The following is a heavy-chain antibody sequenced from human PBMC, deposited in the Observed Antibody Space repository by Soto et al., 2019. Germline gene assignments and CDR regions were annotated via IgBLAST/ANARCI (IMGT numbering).Heavy chain of an antibody. D-gene: IGHD3-22*01. J-gene: IGHJ5*02. CDR1: GYTFTSYG. V-gene: IGHV1-18*01. Sequence: QVQLVQSGAEVKKPGASVKVSCKASGYTFTSYGISWVRQAPGQGLEWMGWISAYNGNTNYAQKLQGRVTMTTDTSTSTAYMELRSLRSDDTAVYYWARCHLYYDSSGYYIDWFDPWGQGTLVTVSS. CDR2: ISAYNGNT. CDR3: ARCHLYYDSSGYYIDWFDP.